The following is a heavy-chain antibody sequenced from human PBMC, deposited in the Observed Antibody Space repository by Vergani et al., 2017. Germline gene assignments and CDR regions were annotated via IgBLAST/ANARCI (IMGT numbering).Heavy chain of an antibody. D-gene: IGHD5-18*01. CDR2: IYYSWST. Sequence: QVQLQESGPGLVKPSQTLPLTCTVSGGSISSGDYYWSWIRQPPGKGLEWIGYIYYSWSTYYNPSLKSRVTISVDTSKNQFSLKLSSVTAADTAVYYCARLESGALDTAMVANWFDPWGQGTLVTVSS. CDR1: GGSISSGDYY. CDR3: ARLESGALDTAMVANWFDP. J-gene: IGHJ5*02. V-gene: IGHV4-30-4*01.